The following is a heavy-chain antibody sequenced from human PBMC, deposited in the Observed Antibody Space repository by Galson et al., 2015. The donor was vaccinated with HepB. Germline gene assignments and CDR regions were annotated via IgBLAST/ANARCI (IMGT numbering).Heavy chain of an antibody. CDR1: GYTFTSYG. Sequence: SVKVSCKASGYTFTSYGISWVRQAPGQGLEWMGWISAYNGNTNYAQKLQGRVTMTTDTSTSTAYMELRSLRSDDTAVYYCARKQRIVGATRAYYYYGMDAWGQGTTVTVSS. CDR2: ISAYNGNT. CDR3: ARKQRIVGATRAYYYYGMDA. V-gene: IGHV1-18*01. J-gene: IGHJ6*02. D-gene: IGHD1-26*01.